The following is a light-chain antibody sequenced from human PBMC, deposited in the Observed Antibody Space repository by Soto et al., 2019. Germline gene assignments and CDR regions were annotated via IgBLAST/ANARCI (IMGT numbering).Light chain of an antibody. CDR1: ESISSY. CDR2: GAA. J-gene: IGKJ1*01. V-gene: IGKV3-11*01. Sequence: EIVLTQSPATLSLSPGERATLPCRAGESISSYLAWHQQKPGQAPRLLIYGAATRAAGVPARFTGSGSGTEFTLTISSLQSEDFGVYYCQQRNNWPGTFGRGTKVDIK. CDR3: QQRNNWPGT.